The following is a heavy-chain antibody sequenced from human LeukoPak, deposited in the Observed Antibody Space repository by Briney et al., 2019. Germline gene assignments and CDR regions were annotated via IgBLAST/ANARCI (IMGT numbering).Heavy chain of an antibody. D-gene: IGHD6-6*01. Sequence: ASVKVSCKASGYTFTGYYMHWVRQAPGQGLEWMGIINPSGGSTSYAQKFQGRVTMTRDMSTSTVYMELSSLRSEDTAVYYCARSSSSGYWFDPWGQGTLVTVSS. CDR1: GYTFTGYY. CDR2: INPSGGST. J-gene: IGHJ5*02. V-gene: IGHV1-46*01. CDR3: ARSSSSGYWFDP.